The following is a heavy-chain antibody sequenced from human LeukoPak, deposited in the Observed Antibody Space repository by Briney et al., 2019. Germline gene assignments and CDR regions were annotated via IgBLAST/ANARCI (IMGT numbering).Heavy chain of an antibody. CDR2: IIPIFGTA. CDR1: GGTFSSYA. Sequence: ASVKVSCKASGGTFSSYAISWVRQAPGQGLEWMGGIIPIFGTANYAQKFQGRVTITADESTSTAYMELSSLRSEDTAVYYCARAPSRYCSSTSCYNYYYYYGMDVWGKGTTVTVPS. V-gene: IGHV1-69*13. D-gene: IGHD2-2*02. J-gene: IGHJ6*04. CDR3: ARAPSRYCSSTSCYNYYYYYGMDV.